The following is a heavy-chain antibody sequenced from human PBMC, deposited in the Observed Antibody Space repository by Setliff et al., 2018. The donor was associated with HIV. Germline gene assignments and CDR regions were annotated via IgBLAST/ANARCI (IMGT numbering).Heavy chain of an antibody. V-gene: IGHV3-74*03. D-gene: IGHD2-15*01. J-gene: IGHJ4*02. CDR3: ARARGGNSEWSY. CDR1: GFTFSSYW. Sequence: GGSLRLSCAASGFTFSSYWMHWVRQVPGKGLVWVSRINSDGSSTTYADFVKGRFTISRDNAKNTLYLQMNSLRAEDTAVYSCARARGGNSEWSYWGQGTLVTVSS. CDR2: INSDGSST.